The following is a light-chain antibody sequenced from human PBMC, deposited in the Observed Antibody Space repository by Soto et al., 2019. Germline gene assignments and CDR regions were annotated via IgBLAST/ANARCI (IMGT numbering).Light chain of an antibody. Sequence: EIVLTQSPGTLSLSPGERGTLSCRASQSVSSNYLAWYQQKPGQAPRLLIYGASSRATGIPDRFSGSGSGTDFTLTTSRLEPEDFAVYYCQQYGSSHTFGQGTKLEIK. V-gene: IGKV3-20*01. CDR2: GAS. CDR3: QQYGSSHT. CDR1: QSVSSNY. J-gene: IGKJ2*01.